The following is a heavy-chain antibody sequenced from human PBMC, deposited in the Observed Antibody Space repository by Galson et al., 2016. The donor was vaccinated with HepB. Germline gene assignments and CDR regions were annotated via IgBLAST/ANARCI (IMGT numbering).Heavy chain of an antibody. CDR1: GFSFSGYW. CDR3: ARDRLRYGLDV. Sequence: SLRLSCAASGFSFSGYWMSWVRQAPGKGLEWVANIKEDGSEKYYADSVKGRFTISRDNAKNSLSLQMHSLRAEDTAIYYCARDRLRYGLDVWGKGTTVIVSS. J-gene: IGHJ6*04. CDR2: IKEDGSEK. D-gene: IGHD2-15*01. V-gene: IGHV3-7*01.